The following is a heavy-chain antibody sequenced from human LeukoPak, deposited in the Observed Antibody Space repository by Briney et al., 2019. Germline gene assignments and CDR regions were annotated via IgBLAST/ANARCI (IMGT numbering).Heavy chain of an antibody. D-gene: IGHD3-16*02. CDR2: IYYSGST. CDR1: GGSINSYY. J-gene: IGHJ6*03. CDR3: ARDRSSYYYYYMDV. V-gene: IGHV4-59*01. Sequence: PSETLSLTCTVSGGSINSYYWSWIRQPPGKGLEGIGYIYYSGSTNYNPSLKSRVTISVDTSKNQFSLKLSSVTAADTAVYYCARDRSSYYYYYMDVWGNGTTVTVSS.